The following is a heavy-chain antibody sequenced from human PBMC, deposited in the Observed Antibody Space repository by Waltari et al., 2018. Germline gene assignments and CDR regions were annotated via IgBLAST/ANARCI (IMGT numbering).Heavy chain of an antibody. D-gene: IGHD4-17*01. V-gene: IGHV4-31*01. CDR3: ARAYGDYYYYYMDV. CDR1: GGSISSGGYY. CDR2: IYYSGIT. Sequence: QVQLQESGPGLVKPSQTLSLTCTVSGGSISSGGYYWSWIRQHPGKGLEWIGYIYYSGITYYNPSLKSLVTISVDTSKNQFSLKLSSVTAADTAVYYCARAYGDYYYYYMDVWGKGTTVTVSS. J-gene: IGHJ6*03.